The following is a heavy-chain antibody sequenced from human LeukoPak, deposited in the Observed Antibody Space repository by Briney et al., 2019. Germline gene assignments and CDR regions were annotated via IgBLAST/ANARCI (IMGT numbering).Heavy chain of an antibody. J-gene: IGHJ4*02. V-gene: IGHV4-39*07. CDR1: GGSISSYY. D-gene: IGHD4-11*01. CDR2: IYYSGST. Sequence: SETLSLTCTVSGGSISSYYWSWIRQPPGKGLEWIGTIYYSGSTYYNPSLKSRVTVSVDTSKNQFSLKLTSVSAADAAVYYCARGPTVKYFDYWGQGTLVTVSS. CDR3: ARGPTVKYFDY.